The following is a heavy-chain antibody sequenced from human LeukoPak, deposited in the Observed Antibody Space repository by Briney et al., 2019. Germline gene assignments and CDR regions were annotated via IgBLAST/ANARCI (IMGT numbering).Heavy chain of an antibody. CDR2: INPNSGGA. CDR3: ARQASGGWYYDY. Sequence: GASVKVSCKASGYTFTDYYMHWVRQAPGKGLEWMGWINPNSGGAHYAQKFQGRVSMTRDTSISTIYMELSRLTSGDTAVYYCARQASGGWYYDYWGQGTLVTVSS. CDR1: GYTFTDYY. J-gene: IGHJ4*02. V-gene: IGHV1-2*02. D-gene: IGHD6-19*01.